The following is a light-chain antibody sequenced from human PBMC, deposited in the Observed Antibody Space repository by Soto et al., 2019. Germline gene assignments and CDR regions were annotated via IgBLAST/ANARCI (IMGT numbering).Light chain of an antibody. CDR2: EVS. V-gene: IGLV2-23*02. J-gene: IGLJ1*01. CDR3: CSYAGSSTLYV. CDR1: RSDFGSYNL. Sequence: SVLTQPAPLSWSPGQSITLSFTRTRSDFGSYNLVSWYQQHPGKAPKLMIYEVSKRPSGVSNRFSGSKSGNTASLTISGLQAEDEADYYCCSYAGSSTLYVFGTGTKVTVL.